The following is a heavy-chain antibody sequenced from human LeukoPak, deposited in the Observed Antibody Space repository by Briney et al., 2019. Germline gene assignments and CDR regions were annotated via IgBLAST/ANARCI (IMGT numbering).Heavy chain of an antibody. D-gene: IGHD1-20*01. CDR2: IYPGDSDT. CDR1: GYSFTSYW. CDR3: ARPYNRNDESFDY. V-gene: IGHV5-51*01. J-gene: IGHJ4*02. Sequence: GESLKISCKGSGYSFTSYWIGWVRQMPGKGLEWMGIIYPGDSDTRYSPSFQGQVTTPADKSISTAYLQWSSLKASDTAMYYCARPYNRNDESFDYWGQGTLVTVSS.